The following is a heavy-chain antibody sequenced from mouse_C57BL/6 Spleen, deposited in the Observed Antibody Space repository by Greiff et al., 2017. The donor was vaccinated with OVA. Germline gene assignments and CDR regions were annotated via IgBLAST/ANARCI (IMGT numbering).Heavy chain of an antibody. Sequence: QVQLKEPGAELVKPGASVKLSCTASGYTFTSYWMHWVKQRPGQGLEWIGMIHPNSGSTNYTEKFKSKATLTVDKSSSTAYMQLSSLTSEDSAVYYCARESGNYYFDYWGQGTTLTVSS. J-gene: IGHJ2*01. CDR1: GYTFTSYW. V-gene: IGHV1-64*01. D-gene: IGHD2-1*01. CDR2: IHPNSGST. CDR3: ARESGNYYFDY.